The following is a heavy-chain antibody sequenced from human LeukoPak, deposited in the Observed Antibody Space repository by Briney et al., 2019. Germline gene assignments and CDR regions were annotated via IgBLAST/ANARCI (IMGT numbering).Heavy chain of an antibody. D-gene: IGHD3-22*01. Sequence: SETLSLTCAVYGGSFSGYYWSWIRQPPGKGLEWIGEINHSGSTNYNPSLKSRVTISVDTSKNQFSLKLSSVTAADTAVYYCARGTSNYYDSSGYYYYFQHWGQGTLVTVPS. CDR3: ARGTSNYYDSSGYYYYFQH. CDR1: GGSFSGYY. CDR2: INHSGST. V-gene: IGHV4-34*01. J-gene: IGHJ1*01.